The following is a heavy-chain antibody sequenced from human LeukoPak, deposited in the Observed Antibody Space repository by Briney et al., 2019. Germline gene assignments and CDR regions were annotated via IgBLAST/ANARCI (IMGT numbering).Heavy chain of an antibody. V-gene: IGHV3-21*01. CDR1: GFTFSSYS. Sequence: GGSLRLSCAASGFTFSSYSMNWVRQAPGKGLEWVSSISSSSSYIYYADSVKGRFTISRDNAKNPLYLQMNSLRAEDTAVYYCARADSGYDSGYWGQGTLVTVSS. CDR3: ARADSGYDSGY. CDR2: ISSSSSYI. D-gene: IGHD5-12*01. J-gene: IGHJ4*02.